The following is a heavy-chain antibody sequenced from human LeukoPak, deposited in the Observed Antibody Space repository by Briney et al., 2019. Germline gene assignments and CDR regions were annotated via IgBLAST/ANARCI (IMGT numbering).Heavy chain of an antibody. CDR3: ARSDNGLDI. CDR1: VLTLSNSG. CDR2: ISNDGSSL. D-gene: IGHD2-8*01. Sequence: GGSLRLSCAASVLTLSNSGMHWVRQTPGKGLVWVSRISNDGSSLIYADSVKGRFTISRDNAKNTLYLQMNSLRAEDTAVYYCARSDNGLDIWGQGTMVTVSS. V-gene: IGHV3-74*01. J-gene: IGHJ3*02.